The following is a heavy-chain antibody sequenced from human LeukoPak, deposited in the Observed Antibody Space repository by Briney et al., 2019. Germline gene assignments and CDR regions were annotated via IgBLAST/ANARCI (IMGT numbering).Heavy chain of an antibody. J-gene: IGHJ4*02. CDR1: GGSFSGYY. CDR3: ARGRAGSSGRAPGNDY. Sequence: SETLSHTCAVYGGSFSGYYWSWIRQPPGKGLEWIGEINHSGSTNYNPSLKSRVTISVDTSKNQFSLKLSSVTAADTAVYYCARGRAGSSGRAPGNDYWGQGTLVTVSS. D-gene: IGHD6-19*01. CDR2: INHSGST. V-gene: IGHV4-34*01.